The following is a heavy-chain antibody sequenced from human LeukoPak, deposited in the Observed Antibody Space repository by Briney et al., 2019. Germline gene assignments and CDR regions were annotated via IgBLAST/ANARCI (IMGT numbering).Heavy chain of an antibody. CDR2: ISAGDADT. CDR1: GFTFSTYA. V-gene: IGHV3-23*01. Sequence: PGGSLRLSCAASGFTFSTYAMSWVRQAPGKGLEWVSSISAGDADTYYADSVKGRFTISRDNSKNTLYLQMNSLRAEDTAVYYCAKMSRGAYSSSWYRPAPHFDYWGQGTLVTVSS. J-gene: IGHJ4*02. D-gene: IGHD6-13*01. CDR3: AKMSRGAYSSSWYRPAPHFDY.